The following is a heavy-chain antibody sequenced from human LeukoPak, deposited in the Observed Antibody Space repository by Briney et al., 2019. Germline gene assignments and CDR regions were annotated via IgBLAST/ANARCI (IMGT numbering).Heavy chain of an antibody. D-gene: IGHD5-12*01. Sequence: KASQTLSLTCTVSGGSISSGDYYWSWIRQPPGKGLEWIGYIYYSGSTYYNPSLKSRVTISVDTSKNQFSLKLSSVTAADTAVYYCARVGGYANFDYWGQGTLVTVSS. CDR3: ARVGGYANFDY. CDR2: IYYSGST. V-gene: IGHV4-30-4*01. J-gene: IGHJ4*02. CDR1: GGSISSGDYY.